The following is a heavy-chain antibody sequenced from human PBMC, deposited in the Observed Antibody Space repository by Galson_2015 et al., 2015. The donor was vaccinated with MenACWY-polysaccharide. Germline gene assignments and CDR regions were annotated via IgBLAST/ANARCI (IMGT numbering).Heavy chain of an antibody. J-gene: IGHJ4*02. CDR3: ARDLDGYSPDY. CDR2: ISSSGSVI. D-gene: IGHD5-24*01. CDR1: GFTFSSYE. Sequence: SLRLSCAASGFTFSSYEMNWVRQAPGKGLEWISYISSSGSVIQYADSVKGRSTVSRDNAKKSLYLQMNSLRAEDTAIYYCARDLDGYSPDYWGQGTLVTVSS. V-gene: IGHV3-48*03.